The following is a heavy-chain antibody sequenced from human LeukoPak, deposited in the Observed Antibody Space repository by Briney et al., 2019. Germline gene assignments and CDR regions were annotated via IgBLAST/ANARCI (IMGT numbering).Heavy chain of an antibody. CDR3: ARGYGSGSYSA. Sequence: PGGSLRLSCAASGFSFGAYYMSWIRQAPGKGLEWISYISTSDDTISYADSVKGRFTISRDNAENSLYLQMNSLRAEDTAVYYCARGYGSGSYSAWGQGTLVTVSS. D-gene: IGHD3-10*01. V-gene: IGHV3-11*01. J-gene: IGHJ5*02. CDR1: GFSFGAYY. CDR2: ISTSDDTI.